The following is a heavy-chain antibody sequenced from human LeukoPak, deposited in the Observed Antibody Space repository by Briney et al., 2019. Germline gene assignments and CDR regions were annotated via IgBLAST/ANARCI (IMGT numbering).Heavy chain of an antibody. CDR2: ISGSGGDT. J-gene: IGHJ4*02. Sequence: GGSLRLSCAASGFTFSSYSMNWVRQAPGKGLEWVSTISGSGGDTYYADSVKGRFTISRDSSKNTLYLQMNSLRAEDTAVYYCAKDSGGSRYDYWGQGTLVTVSS. CDR1: GFTFSSYS. D-gene: IGHD2-15*01. CDR3: AKDSGGSRYDY. V-gene: IGHV3-23*01.